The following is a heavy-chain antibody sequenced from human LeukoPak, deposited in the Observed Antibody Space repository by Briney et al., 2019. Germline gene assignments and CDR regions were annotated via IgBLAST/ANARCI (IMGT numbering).Heavy chain of an antibody. CDR1: GYTFTSYD. V-gene: IGHV1-8*01. CDR3: ARGLDRIAAAGSSDY. D-gene: IGHD6-13*01. Sequence: ASVKVSCKASGYTFTSYDINWVRQATGQGLEWVGWMNPNSGNTGYAQKFQGRVTMTRNTSISTAYMELSSLRSEDTAVYYCARGLDRIAAAGSSDYWGQGTLVTASS. J-gene: IGHJ4*02. CDR2: MNPNSGNT.